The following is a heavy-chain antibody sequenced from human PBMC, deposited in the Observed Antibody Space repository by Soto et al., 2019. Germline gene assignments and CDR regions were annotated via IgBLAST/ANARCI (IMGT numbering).Heavy chain of an antibody. CDR1: GFTFSNAW. V-gene: IGHV3-15*07. CDR3: TTDPNLLRYFDWLTPLPLL. J-gene: IGHJ4*02. Sequence: GGSLRLSCAASGFTFSNAWMNWVRQAPGKGLEWVGRIKSKTDGGTTDYAAPVKGRFTISRDDSKNTLYLQMNSLKTEDTAVYYCTTDPNLLRYFDWLTPLPLLWGQGTQVTVSS. D-gene: IGHD3-9*01. CDR2: IKSKTDGGTT.